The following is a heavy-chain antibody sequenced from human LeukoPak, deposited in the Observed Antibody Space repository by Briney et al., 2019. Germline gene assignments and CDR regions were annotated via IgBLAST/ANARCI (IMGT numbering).Heavy chain of an antibody. J-gene: IGHJ4*02. CDR1: GFTFSSYA. Sequence: GGSLRLSCAASGFTFSSYAINWVRQAPGKGREWLSFISSGSSTIYYADSVKGRFTISRDNAENSLYLQMNSLGHEDTALYYCVRDRDGGALDHWGQGTPVTVSS. V-gene: IGHV3-48*02. CDR2: ISSGSSTI. CDR3: VRDRDGGALDH. D-gene: IGHD2-15*01.